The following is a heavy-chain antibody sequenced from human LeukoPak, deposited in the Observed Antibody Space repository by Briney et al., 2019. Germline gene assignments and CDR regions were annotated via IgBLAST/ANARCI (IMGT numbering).Heavy chain of an antibody. CDR2: IDDDGSDT. CDR3: ARGVATILY. CDR1: GFTFSNYW. D-gene: IGHD5-12*01. V-gene: IGHV3-74*01. Sequence: GGSLRLSRAASGFTFSNYWMHWVRQVPGKGLVWVSRIDDDGSDTTYADSVKGRFTISRDNAKNTLYLQMNSLRAEDTAVYYCARGVATILYWGQGTLVTVSS. J-gene: IGHJ4*02.